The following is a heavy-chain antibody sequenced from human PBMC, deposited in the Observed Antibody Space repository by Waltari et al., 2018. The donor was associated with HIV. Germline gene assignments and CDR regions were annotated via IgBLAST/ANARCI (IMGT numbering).Heavy chain of an antibody. Sequence: HLVQSGGGLVQPGGSLRLSCAASGFTFSEFWMTWVRQSPGKGLQWVANINQDGTEKHYVDSVKGRFTISRDNTKNSIYLQMNTLRAEDTAVYYCARDFAEFDPWGQGTLVTVSS. J-gene: IGHJ5*02. CDR1: GFTFSEFW. CDR3: ARDFAEFDP. CDR2: INQDGTEK. V-gene: IGHV3-7*01.